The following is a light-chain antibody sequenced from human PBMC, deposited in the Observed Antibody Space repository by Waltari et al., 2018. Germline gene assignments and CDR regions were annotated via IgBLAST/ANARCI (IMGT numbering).Light chain of an antibody. CDR1: RNDVGGYNF. CDR2: EVN. V-gene: IGLV2-8*01. J-gene: IGLJ1*01. CDR3: CSYAGSNYYYV. Sequence: QSSLTQPPSASGSPGQSVTISCAGTRNDVGGYNFVSWYQQHPGKAPKLMIVEVNQRPSGVPERFSGSKSGNTASLTVSGLQAEDEADYYCCSYAGSNYYYVFGTGTKLTVL.